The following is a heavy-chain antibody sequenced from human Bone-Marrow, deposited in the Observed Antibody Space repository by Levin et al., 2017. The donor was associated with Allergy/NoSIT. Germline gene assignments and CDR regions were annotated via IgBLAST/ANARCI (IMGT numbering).Heavy chain of an antibody. Sequence: SGPTLVKPTQTLTLTCTFSGFSFSTSGVGVGWIRQPPGKALEWLAVIYWNDDKQYNPSLKSRLSITKDTSKNQVVLTLTNMDPVDTATYYCAHRRLFSTIVIIPTTMRGAWFDPWGQGTLVTVSS. D-gene: IGHD2-2*01. J-gene: IGHJ5*02. CDR2: IYWNDDK. CDR1: GFSFSTSGVG. V-gene: IGHV2-5*01. CDR3: AHRRLFSTIVIIPTTMRGAWFDP.